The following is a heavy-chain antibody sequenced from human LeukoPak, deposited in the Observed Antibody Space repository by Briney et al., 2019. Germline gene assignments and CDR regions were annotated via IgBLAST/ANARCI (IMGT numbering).Heavy chain of an antibody. CDR2: IYYTGST. D-gene: IGHD6-13*01. CDR1: GGSIGNYY. V-gene: IGHV4-59*01. J-gene: IGHJ4*02. Sequence: PSETLSLTCTVSGGSIGNYYWNWIRQPPGKGLEWIGYIYYTGSTNYNPSLKSRVTMSVDTSKNQFSLNLQSVTPEDTAVYYCARNLIPEQLVVNFWGQGTLVTVSS. CDR3: ARNLIPEQLVVNF.